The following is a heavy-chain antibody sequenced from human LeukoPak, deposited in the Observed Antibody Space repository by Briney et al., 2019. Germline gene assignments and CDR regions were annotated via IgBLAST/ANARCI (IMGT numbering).Heavy chain of an antibody. Sequence: GESLKISCKGLGYSFSSYWNAWVRQRPGKGLEWMGIIYPGGSETRYDPSFQGQVTISADSSTSTAYLQWSSLRASDTAMYYCARASRDGYDQNFDHWGQGTLVTVSS. CDR3: ARASRDGYDQNFDH. CDR2: IYPGGSET. V-gene: IGHV5-51*01. J-gene: IGHJ4*02. D-gene: IGHD5-24*01. CDR1: GYSFSSYW.